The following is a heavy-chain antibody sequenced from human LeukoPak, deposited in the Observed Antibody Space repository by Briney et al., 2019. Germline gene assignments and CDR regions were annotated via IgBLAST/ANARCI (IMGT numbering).Heavy chain of an antibody. V-gene: IGHV1-2*02. CDR3: ARVSSSYYDSSAHDSHNPLDY. D-gene: IGHD3-22*01. CDR1: GYTFTGYY. J-gene: IGHJ4*02. Sequence: ASVKVSCKASGYTFTGYYMHWVRQAPGQGLEWMGWINPNSGGTNYAQKFQGRVTMTRDTSISTAYMELSRLRSDDTAVYYCARVSSSYYDSSAHDSHNPLDYWGQGTLVTVSS. CDR2: INPNSGGT.